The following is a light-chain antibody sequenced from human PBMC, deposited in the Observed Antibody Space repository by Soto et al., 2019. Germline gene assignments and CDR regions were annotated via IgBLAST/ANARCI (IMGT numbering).Light chain of an antibody. CDR3: SSYTTSSTLVV. J-gene: IGLJ2*01. CDR1: NSDVGGYNY. CDR2: EVS. Sequence: QSALTQPASVSGSPGQSITISCPGTNSDVGGYNYVSWYQQHPGKAPKLMIYEVSNRPLGVSNRFSASKSGNTASLTISGLQAEDEADYYCSSYTTSSTLVVFGGGTKLTVL. V-gene: IGLV2-14*01.